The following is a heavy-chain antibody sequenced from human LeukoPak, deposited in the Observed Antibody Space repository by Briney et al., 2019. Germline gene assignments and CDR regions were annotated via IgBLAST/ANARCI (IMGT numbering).Heavy chain of an antibody. D-gene: IGHD4-17*01. J-gene: IGHJ4*02. V-gene: IGHV3-74*01. CDR1: GFTFSSNW. CDR2: INEDGSTT. Sequence: GGSLRLSCAASGFTFSSNWMHWVRQAPGKGLVWVSRINEDGSTTNYADSVKGRFTISRDNSKNTLYLQMNSLRAEDTAVYYCANEIRPNDYWGQGTQVTVSS. CDR3: ANEIRPNDY.